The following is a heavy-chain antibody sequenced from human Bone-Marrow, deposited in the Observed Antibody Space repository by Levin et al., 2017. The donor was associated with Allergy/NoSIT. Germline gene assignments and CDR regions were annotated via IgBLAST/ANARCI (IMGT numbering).Heavy chain of an antibody. CDR1: GASISRGGYY. D-gene: IGHD3-10*01. J-gene: IGHJ4*02. CDR2: ISYSGST. Sequence: RSQTLSLTCTVSGASISRGGYYWSWLRQHPGKGLEWIGYISYSGSTYYNPSLQSRVTISVDTPRNQFSLKLTSVTAADTAVYYCARGGDYSGSGSRPFDYWGQGILVTVSS. V-gene: IGHV4-31*03. CDR3: ARGGDYSGSGSRPFDY.